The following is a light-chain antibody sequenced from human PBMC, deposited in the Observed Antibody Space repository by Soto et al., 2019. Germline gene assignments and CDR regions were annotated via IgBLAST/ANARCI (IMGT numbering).Light chain of an antibody. CDR1: SGSVSTSYY. V-gene: IGLV8-61*01. Sequence: QAVVTQEPSFSVSPGGTVTLTCGLSSGSVSTSYYPSWYQQTPGQAPRTLIYSTNTRSSGVPDRFSGSILGNKAALTITGAQADDECDYYCVPYMGSRISIFGGGPXLTV. CDR3: VPYMGSRISI. CDR2: STN. J-gene: IGLJ2*01.